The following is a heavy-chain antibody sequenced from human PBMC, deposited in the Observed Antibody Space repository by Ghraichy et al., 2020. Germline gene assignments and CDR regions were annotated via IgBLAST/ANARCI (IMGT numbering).Heavy chain of an antibody. J-gene: IGHJ6*02. CDR3: ARGARVRGLSSSGYYDYGMDV. D-gene: IGHD3-10*01. CDR1: GGSFSGYY. Sequence: SETLSLTCAVYGGSFSGYYWSWIRQPPGKGLEWIGEINHSGSTNYNPSLKSRVTISVDTSKNQFSLKLSSVTAADTAVYYCARGARVRGLSSSGYYDYGMDVWGQGTTVTVSS. V-gene: IGHV4-34*01. CDR2: INHSGST.